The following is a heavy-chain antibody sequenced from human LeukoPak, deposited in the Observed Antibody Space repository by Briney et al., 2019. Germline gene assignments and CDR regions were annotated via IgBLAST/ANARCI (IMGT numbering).Heavy chain of an antibody. CDR1: GGTFSSYA. D-gene: IGHD2-2*01. J-gene: IGHJ2*01. V-gene: IGHV1-69*13. Sequence: ASVKVSCKASGGTFSSYAISWVRQAPGQGLEWMGGIIPIFGTANYAQKFQGRVTITADESTSTAYMELSSLRSEDTAVYYCARGAPIVVVPAAKKAFDLWGRGTLVTVSS. CDR3: ARGAPIVVVPAAKKAFDL. CDR2: IIPIFGTA.